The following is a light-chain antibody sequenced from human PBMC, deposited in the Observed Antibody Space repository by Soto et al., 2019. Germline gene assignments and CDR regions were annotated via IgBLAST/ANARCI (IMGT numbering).Light chain of an antibody. Sequence: EIVMTQSPDTLSVSPGEGVTLSCRASQSVSSDLAWYQQKPGQSPRLLMYGASTRATDIPARFSGGGSGTEFTLTISSLQSEEVAIYYCQQYHDWPPITFGPGTKVEIK. V-gene: IGKV3-15*01. CDR3: QQYHDWPPIT. CDR1: QSVSSD. J-gene: IGKJ3*01. CDR2: GAS.